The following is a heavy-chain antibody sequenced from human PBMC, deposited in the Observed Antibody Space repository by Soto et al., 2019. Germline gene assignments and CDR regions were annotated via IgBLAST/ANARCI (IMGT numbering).Heavy chain of an antibody. Sequence: LSLTCTVSGGSISSGGYYWSWIRQHPGKGLEWIGYIYYSGSTYYNPSLKSRVTISVDTSKNQFSLKLSSVTAADTAVYYCARRRETILHWFDPWGQGTLVTVSS. D-gene: IGHD1-1*01. CDR1: GGSISSGGYY. J-gene: IGHJ5*02. CDR2: IYYSGST. CDR3: ARRRETILHWFDP. V-gene: IGHV4-31*03.